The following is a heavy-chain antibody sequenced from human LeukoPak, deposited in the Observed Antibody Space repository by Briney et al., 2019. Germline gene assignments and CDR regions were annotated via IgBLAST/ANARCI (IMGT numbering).Heavy chain of an antibody. V-gene: IGHV3-30*02. Sequence: GGSLRLSCAASGFTFSNYGMHWVRQAPGKGLEWVAFTRYDGSNKYYADSVKGRFTISRDNSKNTLYLEMSGLRAEDTAVYFCVKDGRVPMSGVVKGYFYMDVWGKGTTVTVAS. J-gene: IGHJ6*03. CDR3: VKDGRVPMSGVVKGYFYMDV. CDR2: TRYDGSNK. D-gene: IGHD3-3*01. CDR1: GFTFSNYG.